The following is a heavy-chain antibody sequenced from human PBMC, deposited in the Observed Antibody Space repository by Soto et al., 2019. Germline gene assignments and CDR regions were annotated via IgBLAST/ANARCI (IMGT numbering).Heavy chain of an antibody. CDR1: GGSISSYY. Sequence: SETLSLTCTVSGGSISSYYWSWIRQPPGKGLEWIGYIYYSGSTNYNPSLKSRVTISVDTSKNQFSLKLSSVTAADTAVYYCARFYDYIGGSYLYPGALDYGGRGPLVTVS. D-gene: IGHD3-16*02. CDR2: IYYSGST. V-gene: IGHV4-59*01. J-gene: IGHJ4*02. CDR3: ARFYDYIGGSYLYPGALDY.